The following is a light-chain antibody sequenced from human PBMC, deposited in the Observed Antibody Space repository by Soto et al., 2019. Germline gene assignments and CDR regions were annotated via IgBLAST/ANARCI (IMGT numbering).Light chain of an antibody. CDR1: QSISSY. CDR3: QQSYSTLVT. CDR2: AAS. Sequence: DIQMTQSPSSLSASVGDRVTITCRASQSISSYLNWYQQKPGKASKLLIYAASSLQSGVPSRFSGSGSGTDFTLTISSLQPEDFATYYCQQSYSTLVTFGPGTKGDIK. J-gene: IGKJ3*01. V-gene: IGKV1-39*01.